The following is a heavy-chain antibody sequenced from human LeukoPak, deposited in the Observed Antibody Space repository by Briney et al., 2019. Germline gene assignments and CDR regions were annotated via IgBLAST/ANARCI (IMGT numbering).Heavy chain of an antibody. V-gene: IGHV4-30-4*08. J-gene: IGHJ6*03. CDR1: GGSISSGDYD. CDR2: IYYSGST. D-gene: IGHD3-10*01. Sequence: SQTLSLTCTVSGGSISSGDYDWSWIRQAPGKGLEWIGYIYYSGSTYYNPSLESRVTISVDASKNQFSLKLSSVTAADTAVYYCARDSGYMDVWGKGTTVTVSS. CDR3: ARDSGYMDV.